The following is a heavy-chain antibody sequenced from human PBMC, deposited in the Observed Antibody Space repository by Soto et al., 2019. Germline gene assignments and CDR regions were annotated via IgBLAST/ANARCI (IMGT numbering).Heavy chain of an antibody. D-gene: IGHD6-19*01. V-gene: IGHV4-30-2*01. CDR3: ARRGLLPDY. J-gene: IGHJ4*02. CDR2: ISHSGST. Sequence: SETLPLTCAVSGGSISSGCYSWSWIRQPPGKGLEWIGYISHSGSTHFNPSLKSRVTISVDRSKNQFSLKLSSVTAADTAVYYCARRGLLPDYWGQGTLVTVSS. CDR1: GGSISSGCYS.